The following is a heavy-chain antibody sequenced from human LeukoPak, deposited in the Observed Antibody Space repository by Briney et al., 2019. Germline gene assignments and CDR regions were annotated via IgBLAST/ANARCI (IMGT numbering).Heavy chain of an antibody. CDR3: ATSLNGELDY. Sequence: PSETLSLTCTVSGGSISSYYWSWIRQPPGKGLEWLGYIYYSGSTNYNPSIKSRVTISVDTSKNQFSLKLSSVTAADTAVYYCATSLNGELDYWGQGILVTVSA. CDR1: GGSISSYY. J-gene: IGHJ4*02. CDR2: IYYSGST. V-gene: IGHV4-59*08.